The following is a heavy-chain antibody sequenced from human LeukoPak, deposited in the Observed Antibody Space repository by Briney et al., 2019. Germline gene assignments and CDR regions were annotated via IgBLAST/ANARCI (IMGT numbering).Heavy chain of an antibody. Sequence: PGGSLRLSCAASGFTFSSYGMHWVRQAPGKGLEWVAVIWYDGSNKYYADSVKGRFTISRDNSENTLYLQMNSLRAEDTAVYYCAKIAVAGPGPIDYWGQGTLVTVSS. CDR3: AKIAVAGPGPIDY. V-gene: IGHV3-33*06. J-gene: IGHJ4*02. CDR2: IWYDGSNK. CDR1: GFTFSSYG. D-gene: IGHD6-19*01.